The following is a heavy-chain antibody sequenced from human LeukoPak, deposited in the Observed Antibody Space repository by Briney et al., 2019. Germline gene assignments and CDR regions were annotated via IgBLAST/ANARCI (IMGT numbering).Heavy chain of an antibody. D-gene: IGHD3-3*01. V-gene: IGHV4-59*01. Sequence: SETLPLTCTVSGRSISGYYWSWIRHPPGGGREWIGCISYSGTRKYNPCLKSRVTISLDTSKKHFYLHLSSVTAADTAVYYCVRDLDAWSAIDIWGQGTMVTVSS. CDR2: ISYSGTR. CDR3: VRDLDAWSAIDI. CDR1: GRSISGYY. J-gene: IGHJ3*02.